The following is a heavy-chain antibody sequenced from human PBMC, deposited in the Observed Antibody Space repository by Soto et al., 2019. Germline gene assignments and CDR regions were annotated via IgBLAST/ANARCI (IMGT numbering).Heavy chain of an antibody. CDR3: ASSSRYGMGG. CDR2: IYYSGNT. CDR1: GGSISSGYYY. J-gene: IGHJ6*02. Sequence: SETLSLTCSVSGGSISSGYYYWSCIRQPPGKGLEWIGNIYYSGNTYYNPSLKSRLIISIDTSKNQFSPKVGPVTAAHTAVYYCASSSRYGMGGWDQGTTVTVAS. V-gene: IGHV4-30-4*01.